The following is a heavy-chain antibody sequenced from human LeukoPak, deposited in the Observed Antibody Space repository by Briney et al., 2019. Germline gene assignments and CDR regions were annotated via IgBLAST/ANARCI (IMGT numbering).Heavy chain of an antibody. J-gene: IGHJ4*02. Sequence: PSETLSLTCTVSGGSISSSSYYWGWIRQPPGKGLEWIGSIYYSGSTYYNPSLKSRVTISVDTSKNQFSLKLSSVTAADTAVYYCANLRPLTYFDYWGQGTLVTVSS. CDR2: IYYSGST. CDR1: GGSISSSSYY. CDR3: ANLRPLTYFDY. V-gene: IGHV4-39*01.